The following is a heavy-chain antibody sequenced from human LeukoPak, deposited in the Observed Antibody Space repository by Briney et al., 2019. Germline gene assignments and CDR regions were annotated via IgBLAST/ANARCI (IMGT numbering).Heavy chain of an antibody. CDR1: GFTFSDHY. D-gene: IGHD6-13*01. Sequence: GGSLRLSCAASGFTFSDHYVDWVRQAPGKGLEWVGRTRKRGNRYNTKYRGSVRGRFNISRDDLKNSLYLQMKSLKAEDTAVYYCARVNSLLASRWGLWGQGTLVTVSS. CDR2: TRKRGNRYNT. J-gene: IGHJ4*02. CDR3: ARVNSLLASRWGL. V-gene: IGHV3-72*01.